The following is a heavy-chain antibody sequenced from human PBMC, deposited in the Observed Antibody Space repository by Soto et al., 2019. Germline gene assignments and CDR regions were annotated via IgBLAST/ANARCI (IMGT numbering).Heavy chain of an antibody. CDR3: ARGGLNIVVVTAYPLYYYGMDV. CDR1: GGTFSSYA. CDR2: IIPIFGTA. D-gene: IGHD2-21*02. V-gene: IGHV1-69*13. J-gene: IGHJ6*02. Sequence: SVKVSCKASGGTFSSYAISWVRQAPGQGXEWMGGIIPIFGTANYAQKFQGRVTITADESTSTAYMELSSLRSEDTAVCYCARGGLNIVVVTAYPLYYYGMDVWGQGTTVTVSS.